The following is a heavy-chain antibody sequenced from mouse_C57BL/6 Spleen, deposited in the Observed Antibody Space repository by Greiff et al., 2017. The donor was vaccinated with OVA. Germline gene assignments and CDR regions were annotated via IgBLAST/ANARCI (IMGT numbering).Heavy chain of an antibody. Sequence: VQLQQPGAELVKPGASVKLSCKASGYTFTSYWMHWVKQRPGQGLEWIGMIHPNSGSTNYNEKFKSKATLTVDKSSSTAYMQLSSLTSEDSAVYYCARKGLGRTPFDYWGQGTTLTVSS. D-gene: IGHD4-1*01. CDR1: GYTFTSYW. J-gene: IGHJ2*01. CDR2: IHPNSGST. CDR3: ARKGLGRTPFDY. V-gene: IGHV1-64*01.